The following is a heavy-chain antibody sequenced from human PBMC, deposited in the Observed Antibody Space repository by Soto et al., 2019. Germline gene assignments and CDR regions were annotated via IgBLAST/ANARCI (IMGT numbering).Heavy chain of an antibody. CDR2: ITSSSSTI. CDR3: ARGFWYFDL. CDR1: GFPFVSYS. V-gene: IGHV3-48*02. Sequence: PGGSLRLSCAASGFPFVSYSMNWVRQAPGRGLEWLSYITSSSSTIYCADSVKGRFTISRDNAKNSLYLQMNSLRDEDTAVYYCARGFWYFDLWGRGTLVTVSS. J-gene: IGHJ2*01.